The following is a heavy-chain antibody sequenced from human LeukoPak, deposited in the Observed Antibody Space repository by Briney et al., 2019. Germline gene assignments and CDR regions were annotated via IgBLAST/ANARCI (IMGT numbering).Heavy chain of an antibody. CDR3: ARGGQGSSWYLGWFDP. J-gene: IGHJ5*02. CDR2: IYYSGST. D-gene: IGHD6-13*01. Sequence: GSLRLSCAASGFTVSSNYMSWVRQPPGKGLEWIGSIYYSGSTYYNPSLKSRVTISVDTSKNQFSLKLSSVTAADTAVYYCARGGQGSSWYLGWFDPWGQGTLVTVSS. CDR1: GFTVSSNY. V-gene: IGHV4-39*07.